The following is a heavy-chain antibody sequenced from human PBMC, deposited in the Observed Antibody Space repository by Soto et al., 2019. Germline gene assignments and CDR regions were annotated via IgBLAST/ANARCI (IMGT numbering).Heavy chain of an antibody. D-gene: IGHD6-13*01. CDR2: IYTSGST. V-gene: IGHV4-4*07. Sequence: PSETLSLTCTVSGGSISSYYWSWIRQPAGKGLEWIGRIYTSGSTNYNPSLKSRVTMSVDTSKNQFSLKLSSVTAADTAVYYCARTQQLVREALGSGTDVWGQGTTVTVSS. CDR3: ARTQQLVREALGSGTDV. CDR1: GGSISSYY. J-gene: IGHJ6*02.